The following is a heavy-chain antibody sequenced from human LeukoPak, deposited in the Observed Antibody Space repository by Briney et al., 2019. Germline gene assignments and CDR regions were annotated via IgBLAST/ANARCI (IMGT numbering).Heavy chain of an antibody. CDR1: GGSLSSGSDY. V-gene: IGHV4-61*02. CDR3: AREGRLGGYDSDSLDI. Sequence: SETLSLTCTVSGGSLSSGSDYWSWIRQPAGKGLEWIGRIYNSGSTNYNPSLKSRVTISIDPSKNQFSLKLTSVTAADTGVYYCAREGRLGGYDSDSLDIWGQGTLVTVSS. D-gene: IGHD5-12*01. J-gene: IGHJ3*02. CDR2: IYNSGST.